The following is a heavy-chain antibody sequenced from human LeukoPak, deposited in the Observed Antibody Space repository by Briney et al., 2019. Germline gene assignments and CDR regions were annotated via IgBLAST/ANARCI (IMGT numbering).Heavy chain of an antibody. V-gene: IGHV1-69-2*01. CDR1: GYTFTDYY. Sequence: ASVKVSCKVSGYTFTDYYMHWVQQAPGKGLEWVGLVDPEDGETIYAEKFQGRVTITADTSTDTAYMELSSLRSEDTAVYYCVVVPAAIRNSVWFDPWGQGTLVTVSS. J-gene: IGHJ5*02. CDR3: VVVPAAIRNSVWFDP. D-gene: IGHD2-2*02. CDR2: VDPEDGET.